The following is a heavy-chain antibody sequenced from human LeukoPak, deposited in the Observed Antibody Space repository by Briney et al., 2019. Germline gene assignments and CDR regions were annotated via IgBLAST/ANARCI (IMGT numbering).Heavy chain of an antibody. CDR1: GFTFSSYW. Sequence: GGSLRLSCAASGFTFSSYWMNWVRQAPGKGLEWVAIIKQDGSEKYYVDSVKGRFTISRDNAKNSLYLQMNSLRAEDTAVYYWARHHAPTAVAGYPFWGQGTLVTVSS. CDR3: ARHHAPTAVAGYPF. D-gene: IGHD6-19*01. J-gene: IGHJ4*02. CDR2: IKQDGSEK. V-gene: IGHV3-7*01.